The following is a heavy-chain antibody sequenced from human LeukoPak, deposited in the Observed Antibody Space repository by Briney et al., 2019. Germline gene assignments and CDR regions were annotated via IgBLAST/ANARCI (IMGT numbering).Heavy chain of an antibody. CDR2: IIPILGIA. CDR3: ARESITMIAPDDY. CDR1: GGTFSSYA. Sequence: SVKVSCKASGGTFSSYAISWVRQAPGQGLEWMGRIIPILGIANYAQKFQGRVTITADKSTSTAYMELSSLRSEDTAVYYCARESITMIAPDDYWGQGTLVTVSS. V-gene: IGHV1-69*04. J-gene: IGHJ4*02. D-gene: IGHD3-22*01.